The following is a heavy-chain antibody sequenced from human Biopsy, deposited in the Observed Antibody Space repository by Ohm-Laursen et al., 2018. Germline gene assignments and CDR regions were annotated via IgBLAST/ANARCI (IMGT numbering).Heavy chain of an antibody. J-gene: IGHJ6*02. Sequence: ASVKVSCKASGYTFSGYYMHWVRQAPGQGLEWMGWINPDSGVTNYAQKFQGRVTMTRDTSISTAYMELSRLGSDDTAVYYCARDTRWSPYGMDVWGQGTTVTVSS. D-gene: IGHD4-23*01. V-gene: IGHV1-2*02. CDR2: INPDSGVT. CDR1: GYTFSGYY. CDR3: ARDTRWSPYGMDV.